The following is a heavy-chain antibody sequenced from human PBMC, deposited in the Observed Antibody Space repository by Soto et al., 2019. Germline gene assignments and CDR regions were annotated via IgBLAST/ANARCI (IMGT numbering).Heavy chain of an antibody. CDR3: SRPHYCSGGGCQWDY. J-gene: IGHJ4*02. V-gene: IGHV3-73*01. CDR1: GFSISGSA. D-gene: IGHD2-15*01. CDR2: IRSKANSYAT. Sequence: GGSLRLSCAASGFSISGSAMHWVRQASGKGLEWVGHIRSKANSYATKYAASVKGRFTISRDDSKNTAYLQMSSLKTEDTAVYYCSRPHYCSGGGCQWDYWGQGT.